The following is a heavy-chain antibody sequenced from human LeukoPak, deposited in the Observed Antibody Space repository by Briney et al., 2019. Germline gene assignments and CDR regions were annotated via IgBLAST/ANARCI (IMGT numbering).Heavy chain of an antibody. V-gene: IGHV3-48*02. CDR2: ISSSSNTK. Sequence: GGSLRLSCAASDFTFSSYSMNWVRLAPGKGLEWVSYISSSSNTKYYVDSVKGRFTISRDNAKNSLYLQMNSLKDDDTAVYYCARGGYNFYGMDVWGQGTTVYVSS. CDR3: ARGGYNFYGMDV. J-gene: IGHJ6*02. CDR1: DFTFSSYS.